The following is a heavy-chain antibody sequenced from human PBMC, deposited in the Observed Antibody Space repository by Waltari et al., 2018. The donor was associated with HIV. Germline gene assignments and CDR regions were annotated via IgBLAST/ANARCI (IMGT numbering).Heavy chain of an antibody. V-gene: IGHV3-9*01. J-gene: IGHJ2*01. CDR1: GLTFADYA. D-gene: IGHD4-17*01. Sequence: EVQLVESGGGLVQPGRSLRLSCAASGLTFADYAMHWVRQAPGKGLEWVSGISWNSGTIGYADSVKGRFTISRDNAKNSLYLQMNSLRAEDTALYYCAKDKRSGYGGNSVWYFDLWGRGTLVTVSS. CDR3: AKDKRSGYGGNSVWYFDL. CDR2: ISWNSGTI.